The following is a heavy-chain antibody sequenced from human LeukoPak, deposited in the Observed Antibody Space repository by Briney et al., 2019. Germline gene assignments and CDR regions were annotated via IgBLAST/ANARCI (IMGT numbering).Heavy chain of an antibody. V-gene: IGHV3-23*01. D-gene: IGHD4-17*01. CDR2: ISGSGGTT. Sequence: GGSLRLFCAASGFISSYAMNWVRQAPGKGLEWVSGISGSGGTTYYTDSVRGRFTISRDNSKNTLYLQMNSLRAEDTAVYYCAKGGMSTVTRLDYWGQGTLVTVSS. CDR3: AKGGMSTVTRLDY. CDR1: GFISSYA. J-gene: IGHJ4*02.